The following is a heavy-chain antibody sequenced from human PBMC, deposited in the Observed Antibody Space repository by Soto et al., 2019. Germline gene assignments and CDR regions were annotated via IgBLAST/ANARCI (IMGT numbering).Heavy chain of an antibody. V-gene: IGHV1-69*06. D-gene: IGHD4-17*01. CDR2: IIPIFGTA. CDR3: ASVDDYGDYRWFDP. Sequence: SVKVSCKASGGTFSSYAISWVRQAPGQGLEWMGGIIPIFGTANYAQKFQGRVTITADKSTSTAYMELSSLRSEDTAVYYCASVDDYGDYRWFDPWGQGTLVTVSS. CDR1: GGTFSSYA. J-gene: IGHJ5*02.